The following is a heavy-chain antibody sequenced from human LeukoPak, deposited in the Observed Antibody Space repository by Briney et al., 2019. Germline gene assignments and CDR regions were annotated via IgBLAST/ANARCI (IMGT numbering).Heavy chain of an antibody. D-gene: IGHD2-2*02. Sequence: PGGSLRLSCAASGFTFSSYWMHWVRQAPGKGLVWVSRINSDGSITKYADSVKGRFTISRDNAKNALYLQMNSLRAEDTALYYCARDRIYTTSLDHWGQGTLVTVSS. CDR1: GFTFSSYW. J-gene: IGHJ4*02. CDR2: INSDGSIT. V-gene: IGHV3-74*03. CDR3: ARDRIYTTSLDH.